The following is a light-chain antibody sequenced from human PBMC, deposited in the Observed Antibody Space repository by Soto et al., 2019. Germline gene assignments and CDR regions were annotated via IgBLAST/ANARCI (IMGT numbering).Light chain of an antibody. Sequence: EIVLTQSPGTLSLSPGERATLSCRASQSVSTTYLAWYQQKPGQAPRVLIFGASSRATGVPDRFSGSGSGTDFTLTITRLEPEDFAVYYCQQYGSSSYTLGQRTNLEIK. CDR1: QSVSTTY. J-gene: IGKJ2*01. V-gene: IGKV3-20*01. CDR2: GAS. CDR3: QQYGSSSYT.